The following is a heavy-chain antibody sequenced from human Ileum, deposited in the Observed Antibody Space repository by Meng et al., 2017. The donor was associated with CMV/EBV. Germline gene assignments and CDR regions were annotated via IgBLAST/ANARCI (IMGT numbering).Heavy chain of an antibody. J-gene: IGHJ5*01. CDR3: AKPLVIEPFKDRWFDP. V-gene: IGHV3-23*01. CDR1: GFTFSNYA. D-gene: IGHD1-14*01. CDR2: IDRRSGTI. Sequence: GESLKISCAASGFTFSNYAMNWLRQAPGKGLEWVSAIDRRSGTIYYADSVKGRFTISRDNSKNTLYLQMNSLRVEDTAVYYCAKPLVIEPFKDRWFDPWGQGNLV.